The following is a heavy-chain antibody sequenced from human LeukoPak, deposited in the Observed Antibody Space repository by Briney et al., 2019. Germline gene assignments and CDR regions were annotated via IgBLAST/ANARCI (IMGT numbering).Heavy chain of an antibody. CDR2: ISYIGST. D-gene: IGHD4-17*01. J-gene: IGHJ3*02. Sequence: PSETLSLTCTVSGGSISSHYWSWIRQPPGKGLEWIGHISYIGSTNYNPSLKSRVTISIDTSKNQFSLKLSSVTAADTVVYYCARDLVTVTKGFDIWGQGTMVTVSS. V-gene: IGHV4-59*11. CDR1: GGSISSHY. CDR3: ARDLVTVTKGFDI.